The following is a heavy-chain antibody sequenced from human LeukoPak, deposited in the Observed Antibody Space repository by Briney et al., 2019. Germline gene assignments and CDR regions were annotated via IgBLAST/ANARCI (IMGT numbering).Heavy chain of an antibody. J-gene: IGHJ4*02. D-gene: IGHD5-24*01. Sequence: PSETLSLTCAVYGGSFSGYYWSWIRQPPGKGLEWIGEINHSGSTNYNPSLKSRVTISVDTSKNQFSLKLSSVTAADTAVYYCARVSPENFDYWGQGTLVTVSS. CDR3: ARVSPENFDY. CDR2: INHSGST. CDR1: GGSFSGYY. V-gene: IGHV4-34*01.